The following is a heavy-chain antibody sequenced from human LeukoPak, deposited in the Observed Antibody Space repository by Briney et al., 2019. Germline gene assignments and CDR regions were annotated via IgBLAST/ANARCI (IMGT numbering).Heavy chain of an antibody. CDR1: GFPFSSYS. CDR2: ITTSSDTI. CDR3: ARGGIAEIKGDY. J-gene: IGHJ4*02. V-gene: IGHV3-48*04. Sequence: GGSLRLSCAASGFPFSSYSMNWVRQAPGKGLEWVSYITTSSDTIYYADSVKGRFTISRDNAKNSLYLQMNSLRADDTAVYYCARGGIAEIKGDYWGQGTLVTVSS. D-gene: IGHD6-13*01.